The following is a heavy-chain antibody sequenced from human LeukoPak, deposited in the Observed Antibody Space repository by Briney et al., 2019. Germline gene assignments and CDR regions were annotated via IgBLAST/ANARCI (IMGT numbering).Heavy chain of an antibody. CDR1: GFXFDDYA. J-gene: IGHJ4*02. Sequence: GGSLRLSCGASGFXFDDYAMHWVRQAPGKGLEWVSLISGDGGSTYYADSVKGRFTISRDNSKNSLYLQMNSLRTEDTALYYCAKDFSDTAMVDYWGQGTLVTVSS. CDR3: AKDFSDTAMVDY. V-gene: IGHV3-43*02. D-gene: IGHD5-18*01. CDR2: ISGDGGST.